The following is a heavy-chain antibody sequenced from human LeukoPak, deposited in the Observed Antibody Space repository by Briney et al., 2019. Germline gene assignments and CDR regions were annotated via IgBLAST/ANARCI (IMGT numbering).Heavy chain of an antibody. J-gene: IGHJ6*02. D-gene: IGHD1-26*01. CDR2: IYYSGNT. V-gene: IGHV4-59*01. Sequence: SETLSLTCSVSDGSINSYYWNWIRRPPGKGLEWIGYIYYSGNTNYSPSLKSRVTMSVDTSKNLFSLKVSSVAAADTAVYYCARGRSNYYGMDVWGQGTTVTVSS. CDR3: ARGRSNYYGMDV. CDR1: DGSINSYY.